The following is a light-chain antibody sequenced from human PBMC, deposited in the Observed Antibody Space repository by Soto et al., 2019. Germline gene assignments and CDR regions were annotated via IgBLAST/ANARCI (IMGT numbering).Light chain of an antibody. CDR2: DVN. Sequence: QSALTQPPSVSGSPGQSVAISCTGTSSDIGAYNRVSWYQQPPGTAPKLMIYDVNIRPSGVPDRFSGSKSGNTASLTISGLQADDEADYYCSSFTSSNTYVFGTGTKLTVL. CDR3: SSFTSSNTYV. V-gene: IGLV2-18*02. CDR1: SSDIGAYNR. J-gene: IGLJ1*01.